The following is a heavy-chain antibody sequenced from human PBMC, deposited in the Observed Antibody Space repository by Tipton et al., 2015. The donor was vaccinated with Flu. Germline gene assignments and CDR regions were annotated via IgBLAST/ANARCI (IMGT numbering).Heavy chain of an antibody. CDR3: ARGPLPDSNWYNGMDV. J-gene: IGHJ6*02. V-gene: IGHV3-49*04. Sequence: SLRLSCTASGFTFGDYAMGWVRQAPGKGLEWVGFTRSKGYGGTTEYAASVKGRFTISRDASKSIAYLQMNSLKTEDTAVYYCARGPLPDSNWYNGMDVWGQGTTVTVSS. CDR2: TRSKGYGGTT. D-gene: IGHD6-13*01. CDR1: GFTFGDYA.